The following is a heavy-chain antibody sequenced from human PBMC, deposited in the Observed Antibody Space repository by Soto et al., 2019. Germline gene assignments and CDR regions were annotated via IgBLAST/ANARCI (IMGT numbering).Heavy chain of an antibody. V-gene: IGHV4-34*01. CDR1: GGSFSGYY. CDR2: INHSGST. D-gene: IGHD6-13*01. J-gene: IGHJ6*03. Sequence: PSETLSLTCAVYGGSFSGYYWSWIRQPPGKGLEWIGEINHSGSTNYNPSLKSRVTISVGTSKNQFSLKLSSVTAADTAVYYCARGLGSSWSYYYYMDVWGKGTTVTVSS. CDR3: ARGLGSSWSYYYYMDV.